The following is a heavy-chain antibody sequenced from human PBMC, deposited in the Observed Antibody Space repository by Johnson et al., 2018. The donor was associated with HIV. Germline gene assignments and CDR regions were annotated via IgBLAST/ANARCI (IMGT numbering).Heavy chain of an antibody. D-gene: IGHD4-23*01. Sequence: QVQLVESGGRVVQPGRSLRLSCAASGFTFSSYGMHWVRQAPGKGLEWVAVISHDGSYKSYADSVKGRFTISRDNSKNTLFRQMNSLRAEDTAVYYCAKLRWAPRAFDIWGQGTMVTVSS. CDR3: AKLRWAPRAFDI. V-gene: IGHV3-30*18. J-gene: IGHJ3*02. CDR1: GFTFSSYG. CDR2: ISHDGSYK.